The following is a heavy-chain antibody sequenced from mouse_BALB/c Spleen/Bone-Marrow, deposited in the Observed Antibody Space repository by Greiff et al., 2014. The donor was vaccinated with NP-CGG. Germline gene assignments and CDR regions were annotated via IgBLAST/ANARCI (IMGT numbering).Heavy chain of an antibody. CDR2: INSNGGST. Sequence: DVQLVESGGGLVQPGGSLKLSCAASGFTFSSYGMSWVRQTPDKRLELVATINSNGGSTYYPDSVKGRFTISRDTAKNTLYLQMSSLKSEETAMYYCVRGNYGNYVDYFDFWGQGTTLPVSS. J-gene: IGHJ2*01. D-gene: IGHD2-1*01. CDR3: VRGNYGNYVDYFDF. V-gene: IGHV5-6-3*01. CDR1: GFTFSSYG.